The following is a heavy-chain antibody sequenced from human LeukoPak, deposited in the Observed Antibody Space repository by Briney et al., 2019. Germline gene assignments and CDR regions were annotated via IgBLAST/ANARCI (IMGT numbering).Heavy chain of an antibody. V-gene: IGHV3-9*01. CDR1: GFTFDDYA. CDR2: ISWNSGSI. CDR3: AKDVRGHYAFDI. D-gene: IGHD3-16*02. Sequence: TGGSLRLSCAASGFTFDDYAMHWVRQAPGKGLEWVSGISWNSGSIGYADSVKGRFTISRDNAKNSLYLQMNSLRAEDTALYYCAKDVRGHYAFDIWGQGTMVTVSS. J-gene: IGHJ3*02.